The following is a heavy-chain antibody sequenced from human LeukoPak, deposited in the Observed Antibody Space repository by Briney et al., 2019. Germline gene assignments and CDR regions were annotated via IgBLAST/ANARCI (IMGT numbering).Heavy chain of an antibody. Sequence: GGSLRLSCAASGFTFDDYAMHWVRQAPGKGLEWVSGISWNSGSIGYADSVKGRFTISRDNAKNSLYLQMNSLRAEDTALYYCAKGRFVSGWIPSYYYYGMDVWGQGTTVTVSS. CDR1: GFTFDDYA. D-gene: IGHD5-18*01. CDR2: ISWNSGSI. J-gene: IGHJ6*02. CDR3: AKGRFVSGWIPSYYYYGMDV. V-gene: IGHV3-9*01.